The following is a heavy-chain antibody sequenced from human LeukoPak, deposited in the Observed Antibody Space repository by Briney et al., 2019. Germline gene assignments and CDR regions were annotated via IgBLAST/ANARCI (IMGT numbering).Heavy chain of an antibody. V-gene: IGHV4-39*07. CDR2: IYYSGST. CDR1: GGSISSSSYY. D-gene: IGHD5-24*01. CDR3: ARESLTWLQSRTSWFDP. J-gene: IGHJ5*02. Sequence: PSETLSLTCTVSGGSISSSSYYWGWIRQPPGKGLEWIGSIYYSGSTYYNPSLKSRVTISVDSSKNQFSLRLSSVTAADTAVYYCARESLTWLQSRTSWFDPWGQGTLVTVSS.